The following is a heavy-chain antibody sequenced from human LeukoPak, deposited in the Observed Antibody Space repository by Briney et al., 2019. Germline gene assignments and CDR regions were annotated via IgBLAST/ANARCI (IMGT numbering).Heavy chain of an antibody. CDR3: VKGGIAAAGTGIFDY. V-gene: IGHV3-74*01. CDR2: INSDGSST. D-gene: IGHD6-13*01. J-gene: IGHJ4*02. CDR1: GFTFSDYW. Sequence: PGGSLRLSCAASGFTFSDYWMHWVRQTPEKGLVWVSRINSDGSSTIYADSVKGRFTISRDNAQNTLYLQMNSLRAEDTAVYYCVKGGIAAAGTGIFDYWGQGTLVTVSS.